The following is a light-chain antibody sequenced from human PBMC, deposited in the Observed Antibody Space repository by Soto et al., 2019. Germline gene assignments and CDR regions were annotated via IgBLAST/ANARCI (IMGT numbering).Light chain of an antibody. V-gene: IGKV3-20*01. CDR1: PSVRSNY. J-gene: IGKJ1*01. CDR3: QQMGT. Sequence: EIVLTQSPGTLSLSPGERATLACRASPSVRSNYLAWYQQKPGQAPSLLIYGASNKATGIPDRFSGSESGTDFALTISRLEPEDFAVYYCQQMGTFGQGTKVEIK. CDR2: GAS.